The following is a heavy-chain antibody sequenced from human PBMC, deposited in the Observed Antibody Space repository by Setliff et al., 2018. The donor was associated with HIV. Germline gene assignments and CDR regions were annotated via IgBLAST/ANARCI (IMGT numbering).Heavy chain of an antibody. D-gene: IGHD3-10*01. J-gene: IGHJ6*02. V-gene: IGHV3-23*01. CDR2: ISGSGGST. CDR1: GFTFSSYA. CDR3: GKDRTDVDTLYYGSQSFYMYYYGMDV. Sequence: GGSLRLSCAASGFTFSSYAMSWVRQAPGKGLEWVSAISGSGGSTYYADSVKGRFTISRDNSKNTVYLQMNSLRAEDTAVYYCGKDRTDVDTLYYGSQSFYMYYYGMDVWGQGTTVTVSS.